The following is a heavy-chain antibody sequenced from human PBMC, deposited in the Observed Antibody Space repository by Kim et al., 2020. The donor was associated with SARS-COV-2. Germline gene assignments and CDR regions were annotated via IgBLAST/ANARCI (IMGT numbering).Heavy chain of an antibody. Sequence: SETLSLTCSVSGASIKNSDSYWGWIRQSPGKGLEWIGSFSYSGSTYYNPSLKIRVTISVDTSNNHLSLTMRSATAADTALYYCSRPAPRLLWFGAHGDF. CDR1: GASIKNSDSY. CDR2: FSYSGST. CDR3: SRPAPRLLWFGAHGDF. D-gene: IGHD3-10*01. J-gene: IGHJ4*01. V-gene: IGHV4-39*02.